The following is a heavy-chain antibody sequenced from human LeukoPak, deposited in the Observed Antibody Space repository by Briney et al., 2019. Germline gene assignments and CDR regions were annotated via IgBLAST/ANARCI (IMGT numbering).Heavy chain of an antibody. CDR1: GDSISGYY. V-gene: IGHV4-59*01. Sequence: SETLSLTCTIFGDSISGYYWSWIRQSPGRRLEWIAFVHDSGRTDYNPSLGSRVAISLDTSKKRVSLQVTSVTAADTAVYYCVRPGTTGATYPVYYWGEGNLVTVSS. D-gene: IGHD1-1*01. J-gene: IGHJ4*02. CDR2: VHDSGRT. CDR3: VRPGTTGATYPVYY.